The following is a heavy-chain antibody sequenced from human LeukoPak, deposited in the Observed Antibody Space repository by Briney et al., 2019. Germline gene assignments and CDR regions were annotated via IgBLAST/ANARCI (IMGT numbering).Heavy chain of an antibody. V-gene: IGHV1-69*05. CDR3: ARDRDFWSGYHRGGIDP. Sequence: SVKVSCKASGGTFSSYAISWVRQAPGQGLEWMGGIIPIFGTANYAQKFQGRVTITTDESTSTAYMELSSLRSEDTAVYYCARDRDFWSGYHRGGIDPWGQGTLITVSS. CDR1: GGTFSSYA. CDR2: IIPIFGTA. J-gene: IGHJ5*02. D-gene: IGHD3-3*01.